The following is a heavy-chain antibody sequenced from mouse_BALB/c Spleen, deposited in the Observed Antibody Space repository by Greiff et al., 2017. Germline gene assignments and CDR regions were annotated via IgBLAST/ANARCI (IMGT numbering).Heavy chain of an antibody. CDR2: ISSGGSYT. D-gene: IGHD3-2*01. V-gene: IGHV5-6-4*01. CDR3: TRVLDSSGYGFAY. Sequence: EVMLVESGGGLVKPGGSLKLSCAASGFTFSSYTMSWVRQTPEKRLEWVATISSGGSYTYYPDSVKGRFTISRDNAKNTLYLQMSSLKSEDTAMYYCTRVLDSSGYGFAYWGQGTLVTVSA. J-gene: IGHJ3*01. CDR1: GFTFSSYT.